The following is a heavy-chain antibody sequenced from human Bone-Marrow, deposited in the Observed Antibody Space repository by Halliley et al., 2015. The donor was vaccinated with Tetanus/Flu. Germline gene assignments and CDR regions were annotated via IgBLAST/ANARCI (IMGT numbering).Heavy chain of an antibody. J-gene: IGHJ4*02. V-gene: IGHV3-23*01. D-gene: IGHD3-22*01. CDR2: LSGAGGAT. CDR3: AKATSGYYIATLDS. Sequence: WVSALSGAGGATYYTASVKGRFTISRDNSRNTLYLQMNSLRAEDTALYYCAKATSGYYIATLDSWGQGAPVTVSS.